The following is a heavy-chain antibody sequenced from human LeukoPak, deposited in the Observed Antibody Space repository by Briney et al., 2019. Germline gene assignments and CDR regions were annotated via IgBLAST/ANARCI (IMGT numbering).Heavy chain of an antibody. Sequence: SGTLSLTRALSGGSISRSNWWSWVRQPPGKGLEWIGEIYHSGSTNSNPSLKSRVTISVDKSKNQSSLKLSSVTAADTAVYYCNIQQLGRGRAFDIWGQGTMVTVSS. V-gene: IGHV4-4*02. CDR1: GGSISRSNW. J-gene: IGHJ3*02. CDR2: IYHSGST. CDR3: NIQQLGRGRAFDI. D-gene: IGHD6-13*01.